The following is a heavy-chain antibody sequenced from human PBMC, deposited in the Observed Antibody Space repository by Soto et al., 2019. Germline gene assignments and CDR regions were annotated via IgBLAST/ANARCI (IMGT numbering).Heavy chain of an antibody. J-gene: IGHJ5*02. CDR1: GFSISSGCGC. D-gene: IGHD3-22*01. CDR2: ISYSGST. CDR3: ARTSYDSSGTAADP. Sequence: PSETLSLTCTVSGFSISSGCGCWSWICQHPGTGLEWIGHISYSGSTYYNTSLKSRVTISVDTSKNQFSLKLSSVTAADTAVYYRARTSYDSSGTAADPWGQGTLVTVSS. V-gene: IGHV4-31*03.